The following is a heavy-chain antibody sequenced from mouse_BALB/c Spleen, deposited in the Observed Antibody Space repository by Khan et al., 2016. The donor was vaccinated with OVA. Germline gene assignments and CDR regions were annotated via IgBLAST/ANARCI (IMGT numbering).Heavy chain of an antibody. V-gene: IGHV2-6-7*01. CDR2: IWGDGST. CDR3: ARAYYANYREAMDY. D-gene: IGHD2-10*01. CDR1: GFSLTGYG. J-gene: IGHJ4*01. Sequence: QVQLKESGPGLVAPSQSLSITCTVSGFSLTGYGVNWVRQPPGKGLEWLGMIWGDGSTDYNSGIKSRLSITKDNSKRQVFLKMTSLQTDDTARYYCARAYYANYREAMDYWGQGNSVTVSS.